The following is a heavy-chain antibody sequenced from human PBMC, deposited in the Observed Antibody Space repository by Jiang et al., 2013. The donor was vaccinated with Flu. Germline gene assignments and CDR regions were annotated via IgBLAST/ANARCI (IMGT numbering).Heavy chain of an antibody. D-gene: IGHD3-22*01. CDR2: ISAYNGNT. V-gene: IGHV1-18*01. J-gene: IGHJ4*02. CDR3: ARPRKGRYYYDSSGYFDY. CDR1: GYTFTSYG. Sequence: EVKKPGASVKVSCKASGYTFTSYGISWVRQAPGQGLEWMGWISAYNGNTNYAQKLQGRVTMTTDTSTSTAYMELRSLRSDDTAVYYCARPRKGRYYYDSSGYFDYWGQGTLVTVSS.